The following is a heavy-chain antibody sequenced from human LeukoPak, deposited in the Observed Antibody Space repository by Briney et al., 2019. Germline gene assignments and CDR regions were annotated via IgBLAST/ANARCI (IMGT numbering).Heavy chain of an antibody. CDR3: ARHILQWAPDAFDI. Sequence: SETLSLTCTVSGGSINSYYWSWIRQPPGKGLEWIGYIYYSGSTNYNPSLKSRVTISVDTSKNQFSLKLSSVTAADTAVYYCARHILQWAPDAFDIWGQGTMVTVSS. D-gene: IGHD4-4*01. V-gene: IGHV4-59*01. CDR1: GGSINSYY. CDR2: IYYSGST. J-gene: IGHJ3*02.